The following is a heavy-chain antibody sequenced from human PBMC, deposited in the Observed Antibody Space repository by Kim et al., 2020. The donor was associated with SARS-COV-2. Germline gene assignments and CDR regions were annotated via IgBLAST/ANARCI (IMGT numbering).Heavy chain of an antibody. D-gene: IGHD2-21*02. Sequence: EYGDSVKGRCTHTRDNARNSLYLQVNSLTAGDTAVYYCVTDGDFAKFDYWGQGTLVTVSS. J-gene: IGHJ4*02. V-gene: IGHV3-7*01. CDR3: VTDGDFAKFDY.